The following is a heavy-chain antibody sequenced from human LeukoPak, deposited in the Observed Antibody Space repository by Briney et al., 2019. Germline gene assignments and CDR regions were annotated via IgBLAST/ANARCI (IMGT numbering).Heavy chain of an antibody. V-gene: IGHV3-30*18. CDR2: ISYDGSNK. Sequence: GRSLRLSCAASGFTFDDYTMHWVRQAPGRGLEWGSVISYDGSNKYYADAVKGRFTFSRDNTKTTLYLQMNSLRAEDTAVYYCAKEIAAGTVYYHYNGMDVWGQGTTVTASS. J-gene: IGHJ6*02. D-gene: IGHD6-13*01. CDR3: AKEIAAGTVYYHYNGMDV. CDR1: GFTFDDYT.